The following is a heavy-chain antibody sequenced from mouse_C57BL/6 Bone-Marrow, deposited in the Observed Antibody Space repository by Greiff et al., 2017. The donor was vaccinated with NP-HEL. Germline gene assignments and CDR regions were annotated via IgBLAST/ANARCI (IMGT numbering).Heavy chain of an antibody. J-gene: IGHJ3*01. V-gene: IGHV1-54*01. CDR3: ARGGGVAY. CDR1: GYAFTNYL. CDR2: INPGSGGT. Sequence: QVQLKQSGAELVRPGTSVKVSCKASGYAFTNYLIEWVKQRPGQGLEWIGVINPGSGGTNYNEKFKGKATLTADKSSSTAYIQLSSLTSEDSAVYFCARGGGVAYWGQGTLVTVSA.